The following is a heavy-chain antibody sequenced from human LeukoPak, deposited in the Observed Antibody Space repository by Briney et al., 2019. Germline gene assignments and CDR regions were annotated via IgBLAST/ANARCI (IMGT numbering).Heavy chain of an antibody. V-gene: IGHV3-74*01. CDR2: IDSDGTNR. D-gene: IGHD6-6*01. Sequence: GGSLRLSCAASGFTFRRYWMHWVRQAPGKGLVGVSRIDSDGTNRDYADAVKGRFTISRDNAKNSLYLQMNSLRAEDMALYYCAKDIGPYSSSGFFDYWGQGTLVTVSS. J-gene: IGHJ4*02. CDR3: AKDIGPYSSSGFFDY. CDR1: GFTFRRYW.